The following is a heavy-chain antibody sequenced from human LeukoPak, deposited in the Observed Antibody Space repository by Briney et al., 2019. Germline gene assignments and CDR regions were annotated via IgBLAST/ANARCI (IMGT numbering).Heavy chain of an antibody. J-gene: IGHJ5*01. CDR2: IWNDVSNK. CDR1: GFTFSSFG. V-gene: IGHV3-33*01. D-gene: IGHD5-24*01. Sequence: GRSLRLSCAASGFTFSSFGMHWARHAPGEGLEWVAIIWNDVSNKYYADSVKGRFTISRDNFKNTLSLQMNSLRAEDTAVYYCARALADRDGYNYGLDSWGQGTLVTVSS. CDR3: ARALADRDGYNYGLDS.